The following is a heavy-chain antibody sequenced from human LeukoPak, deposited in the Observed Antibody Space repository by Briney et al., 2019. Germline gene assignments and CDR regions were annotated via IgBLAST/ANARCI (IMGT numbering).Heavy chain of an antibody. Sequence: GASVKVSCKASGGTFSSYTISWVRQAPGQGLEWMGRIIPILGMANYAQKVQGRVTITADKSTSTAYMELSSLRSEDTAVYYCARGRQVAVAGTLDYWGQGTLVTVSS. D-gene: IGHD6-19*01. CDR2: IIPILGMA. J-gene: IGHJ4*02. CDR3: ARGRQVAVAGTLDY. V-gene: IGHV1-69*02. CDR1: GGTFSSYT.